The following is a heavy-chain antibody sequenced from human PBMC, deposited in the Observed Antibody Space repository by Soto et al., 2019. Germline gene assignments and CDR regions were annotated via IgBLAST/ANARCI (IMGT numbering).Heavy chain of an antibody. D-gene: IGHD7-27*01. CDR2: MNHDGSEE. CDR3: ARGHWDNPL. CDR1: GFTFGDYA. J-gene: IGHJ4*02. Sequence: GGSLRLSCTASGFTFGDYAMSWFRQAPGKGLEWVTNMNHDGSEEYYVDSVKGRFTISRDNAKNSLYLQMNSLTVEDSAVYFCARGHWDNPLGGQGTLVTVS. V-gene: IGHV3-7*01.